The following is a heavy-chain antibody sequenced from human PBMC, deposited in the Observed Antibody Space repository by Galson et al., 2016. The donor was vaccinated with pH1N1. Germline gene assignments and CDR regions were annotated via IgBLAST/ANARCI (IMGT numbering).Heavy chain of an antibody. Sequence: SLRLSCAASGFTFDDYAMHWVRQAPGKGLEWVSGISWNSGVTGYADSVKGRFTISRDNAKNSLYLLMNSLRAEDTAFYYCAKVDGYLSGWYDYWGQGTLVTVSS. CDR2: ISWNSGVT. V-gene: IGHV3-9*01. CDR1: GFTFDDYA. D-gene: IGHD6-19*01. CDR3: AKVDGYLSGWYDY. J-gene: IGHJ4*02.